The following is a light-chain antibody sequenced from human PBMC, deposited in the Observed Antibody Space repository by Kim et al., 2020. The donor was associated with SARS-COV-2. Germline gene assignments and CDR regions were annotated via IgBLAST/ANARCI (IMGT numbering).Light chain of an antibody. Sequence: QAVVTQEPSLTVSPGGTVILPCGSSTGPVTGGHYPYWYQQMPGQAPRNLIFDTTDKHPWTPARFSASLLGDKAALTLSGARPEDEADYYCLLSYNGRRVFGGGTQLTVL. CDR1: TGPVTGGHY. J-gene: IGLJ2*01. CDR2: DTT. CDR3: LLSYNGRRV. V-gene: IGLV7-46*01.